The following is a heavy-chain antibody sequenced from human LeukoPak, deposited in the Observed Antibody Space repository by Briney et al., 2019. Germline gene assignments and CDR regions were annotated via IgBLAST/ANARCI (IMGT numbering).Heavy chain of an antibody. Sequence: AGSLRLSCAASGFTFSSYWMDWVRQAPGKGLVWVSRINSDGSNTTYADSVKGRFTISRDNAKNTLYLQMNSLRAEDTAVYYCARDSVVTMVRGVIYYYYYYMDVWGKGTTVTVSS. D-gene: IGHD3-10*01. CDR2: INSDGSNT. CDR3: ARDSVVTMVRGVIYYYYYYMDV. V-gene: IGHV3-74*01. J-gene: IGHJ6*03. CDR1: GFTFSSYW.